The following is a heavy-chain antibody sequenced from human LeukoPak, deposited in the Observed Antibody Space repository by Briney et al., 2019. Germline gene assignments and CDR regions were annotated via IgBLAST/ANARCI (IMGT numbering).Heavy chain of an antibody. CDR3: ARPRDSSGYYDAFDI. V-gene: IGHV4-34*01. D-gene: IGHD3-22*01. J-gene: IGHJ3*02. CDR1: GGSFSGYY. Sequence: SETLSLTCAVYGGSFSGYYWSWIRQPPGKGLEWIGEINHSGSTNYNPSPKSRVTISVDTSKNQFSLKLSSVTAADTAVYYCARPRDSSGYYDAFDIWGQGTMVTVSS. CDR2: INHSGST.